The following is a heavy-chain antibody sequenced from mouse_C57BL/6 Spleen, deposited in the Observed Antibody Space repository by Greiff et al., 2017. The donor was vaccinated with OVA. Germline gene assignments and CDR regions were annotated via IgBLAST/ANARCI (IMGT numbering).Heavy chain of an antibody. J-gene: IGHJ4*01. CDR3: ARDFNMTTVVAQYYYAMDY. V-gene: IGHV3-6*01. CDR1: GYSITSGYY. Sequence: EVQVVESGPGLVKPSQSLSLTCSVTGYSITSGYYWNWIRQFPGNKLEWMGYISYDGSNNYNPSLKNRISITRDTSKNQFFLKLKSVTTDDTATYYCARDFNMTTVVAQYYYAMDYWGQGTSVTVSS. CDR2: ISYDGSN. D-gene: IGHD1-1*01.